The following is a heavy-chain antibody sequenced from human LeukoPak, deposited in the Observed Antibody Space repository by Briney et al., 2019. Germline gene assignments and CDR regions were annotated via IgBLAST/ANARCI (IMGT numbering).Heavy chain of an antibody. CDR3: ARGGVVYPDSFDI. V-gene: IGHV3-48*01. CDR1: GFPFSSYS. J-gene: IGHJ3*02. D-gene: IGHD2-15*01. Sequence: PGGSLRLSCAASGFPFSSYSMSLFRQAPGKGLEWVSFISSSSDTIYYGDSVKGRFTISRDNSKNTLFLQMNSLRAEDTAVYYCARGGVVYPDSFDIWGRGTMVTVSS. CDR2: ISSSSDTI.